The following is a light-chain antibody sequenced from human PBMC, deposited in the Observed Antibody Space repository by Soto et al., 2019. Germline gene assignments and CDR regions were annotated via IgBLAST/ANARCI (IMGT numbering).Light chain of an antibody. V-gene: IGLV2-11*01. Sequence: QSALTQPASVSGSPGQSITISCTGTSSYVGVYYYVSWFQQHPGKAPKLMIYDVTARPSGVPDRFSGSKSGNTAALTISGLQAEDEAEYFCSSYAGSYTWIFGSGTKLTVL. CDR2: DVT. CDR1: SSYVGVYYY. CDR3: SSYAGSYTWI. J-gene: IGLJ1*01.